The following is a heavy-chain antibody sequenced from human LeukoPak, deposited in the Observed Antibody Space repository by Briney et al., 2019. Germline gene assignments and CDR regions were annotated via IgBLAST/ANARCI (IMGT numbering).Heavy chain of an antibody. Sequence: GGSLRLSCAASGFTFSSYGMHRVRQAPGKGLEWVAFIRYDGSNKYYADSVKGRFTISRDNSKNTLYLQMNSLRAEDTAVYYCAKRTEQWLADYYYYYMDVWGKGTTVTISS. D-gene: IGHD6-19*01. CDR3: AKRTEQWLADYYYYYMDV. J-gene: IGHJ6*03. V-gene: IGHV3-30*02. CDR1: GFTFSSYG. CDR2: IRYDGSNK.